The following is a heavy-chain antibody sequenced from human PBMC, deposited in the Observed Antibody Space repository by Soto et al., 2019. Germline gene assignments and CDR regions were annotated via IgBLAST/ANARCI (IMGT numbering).Heavy chain of an antibody. CDR2: IYHSGST. CDR1: GGSISSSNW. J-gene: IGHJ3*02. CDR3: ARGGDNSSAPAPFDI. V-gene: IGHV4-4*02. Sequence: SETLSLTCAVSGGSISSSNWWSWVRQPPGKGLEWIGEIYHSGSTNYNPSLKSRVTISVDKSKNQFSLKLSSVTAADTAVYYCARGGDNSSAPAPFDIWGKGTMVTVSS. D-gene: IGHD3-22*01.